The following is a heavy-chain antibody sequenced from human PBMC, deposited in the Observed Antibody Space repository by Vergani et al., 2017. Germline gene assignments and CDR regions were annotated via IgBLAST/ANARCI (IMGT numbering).Heavy chain of an antibody. J-gene: IGHJ5*02. CDR1: GYTFTSYA. CDR2: INAGNGNT. D-gene: IGHD1-14*01. V-gene: IGHV1-3*01. Sequence: QVQLVQSGAEVKKPGASVKVSCKASGYTFTSYAMHWVRQAPGQRLEWMGWINAGNGNTKYSQKFQGRVTITRDTSASTAYMELRSLRSDDTAVYYCARNGREGWFDPWGQGTLVTVSS. CDR3: ARNGREGWFDP.